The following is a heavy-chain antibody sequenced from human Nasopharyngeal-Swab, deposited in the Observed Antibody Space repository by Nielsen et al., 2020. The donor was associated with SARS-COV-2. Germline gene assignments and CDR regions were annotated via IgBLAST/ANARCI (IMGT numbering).Heavy chain of an antibody. CDR1: GFTYKYG. CDR3: VSAGSIEY. J-gene: IGHJ4*02. CDR2: IWYDGSKK. Sequence: GGSLRLSCVASGFTYKYGMNWVRQAPGKGLEWVSVIWYDGSKKFYAESVKGRFSISRDESKNTVYLQMSSLRVEDTAVYYCVSAGSIEYWGPGTLAPSPQ. D-gene: IGHD3-10*01. V-gene: IGHV3-33*01.